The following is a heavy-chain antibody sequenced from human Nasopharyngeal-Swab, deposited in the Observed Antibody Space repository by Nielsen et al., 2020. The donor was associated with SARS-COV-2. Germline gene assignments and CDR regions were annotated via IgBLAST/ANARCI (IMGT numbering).Heavy chain of an antibody. V-gene: IGHV3-72*01. Sequence: VRQAPGKGLEWVGRTRNKANSYTTEYAASVKGRFTISRDDSKNSLYLQMNSLKTEDTAVYYCVLETYGSYYYYYMDVWGKGTTVTVS. D-gene: IGHD4-17*01. J-gene: IGHJ6*03. CDR2: TRNKANSYTT. CDR3: VLETYGSYYYYYMDV.